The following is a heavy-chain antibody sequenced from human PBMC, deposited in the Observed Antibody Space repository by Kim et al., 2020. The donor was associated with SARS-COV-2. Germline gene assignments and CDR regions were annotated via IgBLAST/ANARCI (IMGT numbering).Heavy chain of an antibody. D-gene: IGHD3-16*02. J-gene: IGHJ4*02. CDR2: A. V-gene: IGHV1-69*01. CDR3: ARTTNSYGFLNF. Sequence: ANYAQKFQDRFTITADESTSTAYMELSSLSSEDTALYYCARTTNSYGFLNFWGQGTLVTVSA.